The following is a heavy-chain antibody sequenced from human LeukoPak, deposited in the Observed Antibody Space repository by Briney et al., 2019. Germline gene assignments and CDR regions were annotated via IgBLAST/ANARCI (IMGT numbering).Heavy chain of an antibody. V-gene: IGHV4-61*08. D-gene: IGHD1-7*01. Sequence: SQTLSLTCTVSGGSISSGGYYWSWIRQPPGKGLEWIGYIYYSGSTNYNPSLKSRVTISVDTSKNQFSLKLSSVTAADTAVYYCARDNWNYGSSMDVWGQGTTVTVSS. J-gene: IGHJ6*02. CDR1: GGSISSGGYY. CDR2: IYYSGST. CDR3: ARDNWNYGSSMDV.